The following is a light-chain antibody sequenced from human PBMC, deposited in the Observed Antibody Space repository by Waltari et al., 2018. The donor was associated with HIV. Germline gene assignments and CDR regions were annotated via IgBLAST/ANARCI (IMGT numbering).Light chain of an antibody. CDR1: QSVGDN. J-gene: IGKJ2*01. CDR3: QHYDVWPYT. V-gene: IGKV3-15*01. CDR2: GAS. Sequence: TQSPGTLFVSPGERANLSCRASQSVGDNLAWFQSKSGQAPRLLLYGASTRATGIPGKFSGDGSGTNFTLTIDSVQSADSAIYYCQHYDVWPYTFGRGT.